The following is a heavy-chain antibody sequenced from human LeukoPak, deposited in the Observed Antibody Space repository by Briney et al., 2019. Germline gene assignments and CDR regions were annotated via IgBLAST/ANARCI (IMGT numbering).Heavy chain of an antibody. CDR3: ARDYADAFDI. CDR2: TRNKANSYTT. D-gene: IGHD2-2*01. J-gene: IGHJ3*02. CDR1: GFTFSSYS. V-gene: IGHV3-72*01. Sequence: HPGGSLRPSCAASGFTFSSYSMNWVRQAPGKGLEWVGRTRNKANSYTTEYAASVKGRFTTSRDDSKNSLYLQMNSLKTEDTAVYYCARDYADAFDIWGQGTMVTVSS.